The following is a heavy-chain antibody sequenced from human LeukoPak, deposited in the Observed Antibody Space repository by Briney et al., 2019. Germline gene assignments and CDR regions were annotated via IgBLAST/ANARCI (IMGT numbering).Heavy chain of an antibody. CDR2: IRSKAYGGTT. J-gene: IGHJ4*02. CDR3: TRDSYYDSSGYYVDY. V-gene: IGHV3-49*03. D-gene: IGHD3-22*01. CDR1: GFTFGDYA. Sequence: GRSLRLSCTASGFTFGDYAMSWFRQAPGKGLEWVGFIRSKAYGGTTEYAASVKGRFTISRDDSKSIAYLQMNSPKTEDTAVYYCTRDSYYDSSGYYVDYWGQGTLVTVSS.